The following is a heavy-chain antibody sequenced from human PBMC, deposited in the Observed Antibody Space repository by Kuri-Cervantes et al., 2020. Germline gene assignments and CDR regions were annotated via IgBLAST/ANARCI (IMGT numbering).Heavy chain of an antibody. V-gene: IGHV4-39*01. D-gene: IGHD3-16*01. CDR2: IYYSGST. Sequence: SETLSLTCTVSGGSISSSSYYWGWIRQPPGEGLEWIGSIYYSGSTYYNPSLKSRVTISVDTSKNQFSLKLSSATAADTAVYYCARVLMRGSFDYWGQGTLVTVSS. J-gene: IGHJ4*02. CDR1: GGSISSSSYY. CDR3: ARVLMRGSFDY.